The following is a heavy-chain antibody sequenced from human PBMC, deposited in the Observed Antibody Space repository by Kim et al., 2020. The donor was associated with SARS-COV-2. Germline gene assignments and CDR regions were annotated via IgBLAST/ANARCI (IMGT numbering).Heavy chain of an antibody. CDR1: GFTFSSYA. J-gene: IGHJ4*02. CDR2: ISGSGGST. V-gene: IGHV3-23*01. CDR3: AKDVLTYYYGSGSSLDY. D-gene: IGHD3-10*01. Sequence: GGSLRLSCAASGFTFSSYAMSWVRQAPGKGLEWVSAISGSGGSTYYADYVKGRFTISRDNSKNTLYLQMNSLRAEDTAVYYCAKDVLTYYYGSGSSLDYWGQGTLVTVSS.